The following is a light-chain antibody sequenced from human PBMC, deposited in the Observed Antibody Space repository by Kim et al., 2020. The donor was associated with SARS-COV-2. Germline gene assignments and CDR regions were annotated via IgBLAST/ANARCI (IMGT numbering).Light chain of an antibody. V-gene: IGKV1D-12*01. CDR3: QQANNLPIT. CDR2: AAS. Sequence: DIQITQSPSSVSASVGDRVTITCRASRGISSWLAWYQQKPGKAPKLLIYAASTLQSGVPSRFSGSGSGTDFTLTISSLQPEDFATYYCQQANNLPITFGQGTRLEIK. J-gene: IGKJ5*01. CDR1: RGISSW.